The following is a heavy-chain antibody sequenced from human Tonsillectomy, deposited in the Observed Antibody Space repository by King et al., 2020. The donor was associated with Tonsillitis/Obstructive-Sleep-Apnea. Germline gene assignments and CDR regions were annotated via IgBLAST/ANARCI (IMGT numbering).Heavy chain of an antibody. V-gene: IGHV4-59*08. J-gene: IGHJ4*02. D-gene: IGHD6-13*01. CDR2: IYYSGST. CDR1: GGSISSYY. CDR3: ARHGYSSSWSHFDY. Sequence: QLQESGPGLVKHSETLSLTCTVSGGSISSYYWSWIRQPPGKGLEWIGYIYYSGSTNYNPSLKSRVTISVDTSKNQFSLKLSSVTAADTAVYYCARHGYSSSWSHFDYWGQGTLVTVSS.